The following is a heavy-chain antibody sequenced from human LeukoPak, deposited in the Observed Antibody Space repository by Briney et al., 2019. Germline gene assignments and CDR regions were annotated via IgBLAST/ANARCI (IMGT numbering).Heavy chain of an antibody. CDR1: GGTFSSYA. V-gene: IGHV1-69*05. J-gene: IGHJ4*02. D-gene: IGHD6-13*01. Sequence: SVKVSCKASGGTFSSYAISWVRQAPGQGLEWMGGIIPIFGTANYAQKLQGRVTMTTDTSTSTAYMELRSLRSDDTAVYYCARGARSSSWYAVFDYWGQGTLVTVSS. CDR2: IIPIFGTA. CDR3: ARGARSSSWYAVFDY.